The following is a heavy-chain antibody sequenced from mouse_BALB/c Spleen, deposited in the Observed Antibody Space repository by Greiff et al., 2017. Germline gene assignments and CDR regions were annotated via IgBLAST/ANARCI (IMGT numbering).Heavy chain of an antibody. D-gene: IGHD1-1*01. CDR3: ARFITTVGDY. CDR1: GYTFTSYW. CDR2: INPSTGYT. Sequence: QVQLQQSGAELAKPGASVKMSCKASGYTFTSYWMHWVKQRPGQGLEWIGYINPSTGYTEYNQKFKDKATLTADKSSSTAYMQLSSLTSEDSAVYYCARFITTVGDYWGQGTTLTVSS. V-gene: IGHV1-7*01. J-gene: IGHJ2*01.